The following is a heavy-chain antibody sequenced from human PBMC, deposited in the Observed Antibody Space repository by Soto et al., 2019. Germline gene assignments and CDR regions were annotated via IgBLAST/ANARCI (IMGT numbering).Heavy chain of an antibody. CDR1: GGTFSSYA. CDR3: AREGYCISTSCSSYCYYGMDV. D-gene: IGHD2-2*01. V-gene: IGHV1-69*12. J-gene: IGHJ6*02. CDR2: IIPIFGTA. Sequence: QVQLVQSGAEVKKPGSSVKVSCKASGGTFSSYAISWVRQAPGQGLEWMGGIIPIFGTANYAQKFQGRVTITADESTSTAYMELSSLRSEDTAVYYGAREGYCISTSCSSYCYYGMDVWGQGTTVTVSS.